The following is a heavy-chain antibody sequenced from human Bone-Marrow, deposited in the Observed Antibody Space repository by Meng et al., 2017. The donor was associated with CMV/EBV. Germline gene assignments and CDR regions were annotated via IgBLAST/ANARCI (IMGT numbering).Heavy chain of an antibody. V-gene: IGHV3-69-1*01. CDR1: GFTFSDYY. CDR3: AKEDSSSWAYYYYYGMDV. D-gene: IGHD6-13*01. Sequence: GGSLRLSCAASGFTFSDYYMNWVRQAPGKGLEWVSSISSSSTIYYADSVKGRFTISRDNSKNTLYLQMNSLRAEDTAVYYCAKEDSSSWAYYYYYGMDVWGQGTKVTVSS. J-gene: IGHJ6*02. CDR2: ISSSSTI.